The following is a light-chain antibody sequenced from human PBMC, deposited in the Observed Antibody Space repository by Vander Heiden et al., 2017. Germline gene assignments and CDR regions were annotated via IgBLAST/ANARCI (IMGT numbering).Light chain of an antibody. Sequence: QSVLTQPPPVSGTPGQRVTISCSGSTSNIGSNTVDWCQQFPGSAPKLLVYGYDLRPPGVPDRFSGSKSGASASLAISGLQSEDEADYYCAAWDDSLNGKVFGGGTKLTVL. V-gene: IGLV1-44*01. CDR1: TSNIGSNT. J-gene: IGLJ3*02. CDR3: AAWDDSLNGKV. CDR2: GYD.